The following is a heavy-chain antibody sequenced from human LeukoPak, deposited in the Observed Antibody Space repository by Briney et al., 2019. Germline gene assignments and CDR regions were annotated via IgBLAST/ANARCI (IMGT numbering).Heavy chain of an antibody. D-gene: IGHD1-26*01. J-gene: IGHJ6*03. CDR3: ARSPVGPYYYYYYMDV. CDR1: GYTFTSYG. CDR2: ISAYNGNT. V-gene: IGHV1-18*01. Sequence: ASVKVSCKASGYTFTSYGISWVRQAPGQGLEWMGWISAYNGNTNYAQKLQGRVTMTTDTSTSTGYMELSSLRSEDTAVYYCARSPVGPYYYYYYMDVWGKGTTVTVSS.